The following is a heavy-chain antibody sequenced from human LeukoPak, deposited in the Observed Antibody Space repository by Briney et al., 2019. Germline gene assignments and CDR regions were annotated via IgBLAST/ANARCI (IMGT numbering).Heavy chain of an antibody. CDR1: GFTFSSYW. Sequence: GGSLRLSCAASGFTFSSYWMSWVRQAPGKGREWVAKIKQEGSEKYYVDSVKGRFTISRDNAKNSLYLQMNSLRAEDTAVYYCARRWYSSGWYGAFDIWGQGTMVTVSS. D-gene: IGHD6-19*01. V-gene: IGHV3-7*03. CDR3: ARRWYSSGWYGAFDI. CDR2: IKQEGSEK. J-gene: IGHJ3*02.